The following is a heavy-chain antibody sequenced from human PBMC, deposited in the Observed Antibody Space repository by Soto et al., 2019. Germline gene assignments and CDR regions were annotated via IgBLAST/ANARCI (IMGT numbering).Heavy chain of an antibody. CDR1: GYTFTSYG. J-gene: IGHJ6*02. Sequence: ASVKVSCKASGYTFTSYGISWVRQAPGQGLEWMGWISAYNGNTNYAQKLQGRVTMTTDTSTSTAYMELRSLRSDDTAVYYCARSGGGSCDGCYCYYGMDVWGQGTTVTVSS. V-gene: IGHV1-18*04. CDR2: ISAYNGNT. CDR3: ARSGGGSCDGCYCYYGMDV. D-gene: IGHD2-15*01.